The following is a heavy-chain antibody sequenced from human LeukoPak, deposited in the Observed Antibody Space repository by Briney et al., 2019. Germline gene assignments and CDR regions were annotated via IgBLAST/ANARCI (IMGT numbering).Heavy chain of an antibody. J-gene: IGHJ5*02. D-gene: IGHD1-1*01. V-gene: IGHV3-53*01. CDR2: IYSGGST. CDR3: ARLGLEVGGPNWFDP. Sequence: GGSLRLSCAASGFTVSSNYMSWVRQAPGKGLEWVSVIYSGGSTYYADSVKGRFTISRDNSENTLYLQMNSLRAEDTAVYYCARLGLEVGGPNWFDPWGQGTLVTVSS. CDR1: GFTVSSNY.